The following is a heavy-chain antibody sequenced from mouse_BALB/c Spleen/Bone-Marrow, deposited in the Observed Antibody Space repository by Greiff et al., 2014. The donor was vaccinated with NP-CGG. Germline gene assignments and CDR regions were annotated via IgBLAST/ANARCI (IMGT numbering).Heavy chain of an antibody. CDR2: VYPGRGSI. CDR3: ARRLRGYYAMDY. Sequence: GSELVRPGASVKLSCKASGYTFTNYWIHWVKQRPGQGLEWIGNVYPGRGSINSDEKFRTKATLTVDTSSSTAYMHLNSLTSEDSAVYYCARRLRGYYAMDYWGQGTSVTVSS. CDR1: GYTFTNYW. D-gene: IGHD1-3*01. J-gene: IGHJ4*01. V-gene: IGHV1S22*01.